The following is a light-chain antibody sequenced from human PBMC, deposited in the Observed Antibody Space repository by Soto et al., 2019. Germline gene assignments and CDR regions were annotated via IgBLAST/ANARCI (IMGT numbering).Light chain of an antibody. J-gene: IGKJ1*01. Sequence: IGLTTSPGNLSLSPGERATLSCRAGESVSIHYIGWYHHRPARAPSLLIDGATTRATGIPDRFSGSGSGTDFTLSICSLEPDDVAVYYSLPDYVGERFGEGAKVDI. CDR2: GAT. CDR3: LPDYVGER. V-gene: IGKV3-20*01. CDR1: ESVSIHY.